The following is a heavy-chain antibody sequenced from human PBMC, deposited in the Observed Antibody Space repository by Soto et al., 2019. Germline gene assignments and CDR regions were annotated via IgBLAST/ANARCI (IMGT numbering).Heavy chain of an antibody. V-gene: IGHV3-23*01. CDR2: ISGSGGST. D-gene: IGHD3-9*01. J-gene: IGHJ6*03. CDR3: ASGGNYYDILTESYYYYYMDV. Sequence: LRLSCAASGFTFSSYAMSWVRQAPGKGLEWVSAISGSGGSTYYADSVKGRFTISRDNSKNTLYLQMNSLRAEDTAVYYCASGGNYYDILTESYYYYYMDVWGKGTTVTVSS. CDR1: GFTFSSYA.